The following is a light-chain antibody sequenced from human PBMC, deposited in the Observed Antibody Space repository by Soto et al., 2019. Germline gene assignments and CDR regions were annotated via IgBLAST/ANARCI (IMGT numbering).Light chain of an antibody. CDR2: EVT. V-gene: IGLV2-14*01. CDR1: SGDIGSYNR. Sequence: QSVLTQPASVSGSPGQSITISCTGTSGDIGSYNRVFWYQQHPGKAPKLIIYEVTDRPSGVSNRFSSSKSGNTASLTISGLQAEDEAEYYCSSYTNINTRACVFGTGTKVTVL. J-gene: IGLJ1*01. CDR3: SSYTNINTRACV.